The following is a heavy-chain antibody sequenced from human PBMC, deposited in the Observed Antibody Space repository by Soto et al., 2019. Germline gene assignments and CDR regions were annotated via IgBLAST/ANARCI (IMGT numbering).Heavy chain of an antibody. J-gene: IGHJ4*02. Sequence: SVKVSCKASGGTFSSYAISWVRQAPGQGLEWMGGIIPIFGTANYAQKFQGRVTITADESTSTAYMELSSLRSEDMAVYYCARHLGPYNWNYSYFDYWGQGTLVTVSS. CDR1: GGTFSSYA. CDR2: IIPIFGTA. CDR3: ARHLGPYNWNYSYFDY. D-gene: IGHD1-7*01. V-gene: IGHV1-69*13.